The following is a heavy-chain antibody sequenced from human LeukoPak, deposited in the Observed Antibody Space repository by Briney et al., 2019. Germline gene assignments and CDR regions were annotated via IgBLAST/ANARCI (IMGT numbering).Heavy chain of an antibody. CDR2: IRSKAYGGTT. CDR1: GVTFCDYA. V-gene: IGHV3-49*03. Sequence: PGGSLRLSCTASGVTFCDYAMSWLRQAPGKGLEGVGFIRSKAYGGTTEYAASVKGRFTISRDDSKSIAYLQMNSLKTEDTAVYYCTRDQEQQLTNFDYWGQGTLVTVSS. J-gene: IGHJ4*02. CDR3: TRDQEQQLTNFDY. D-gene: IGHD6-13*01.